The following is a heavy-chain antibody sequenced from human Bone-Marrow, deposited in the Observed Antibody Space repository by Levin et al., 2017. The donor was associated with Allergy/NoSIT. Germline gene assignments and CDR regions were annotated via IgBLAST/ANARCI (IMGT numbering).Heavy chain of an antibody. CDR3: ARFLVVTDAFDS. J-gene: IGHJ3*02. CDR1: GGSISSYY. V-gene: IGHV4-59*01. D-gene: IGHD2-21*02. Sequence: SETLSLTCTVSGGSISSYYWSWIRQPPGKGLEWIGYIYYSGSTNYNPSLKSRVTISVDTSKNQFSLKLSSVAAADTAVYYCARFLVVTDAFDSWGQGTMVTVSS. CDR2: IYYSGST.